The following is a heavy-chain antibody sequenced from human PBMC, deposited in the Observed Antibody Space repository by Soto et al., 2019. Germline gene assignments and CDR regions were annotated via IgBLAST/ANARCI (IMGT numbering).Heavy chain of an antibody. CDR1: GFTFSSYA. Sequence: QVQLVESGGGVVQPGRSLRLSCAASGFTFSSYAMHWVRQAPGKGLEWVAVISYDGSNKYYADSVKGRFTISRDNSKNTLYLQMNRLRAEDTAVYYCARDSLDYYDSSGYYQIYYYYYGMDVWGQGTTVTVSS. V-gene: IGHV3-30-3*01. D-gene: IGHD3-22*01. J-gene: IGHJ6*02. CDR3: ARDSLDYYDSSGYYQIYYYYYGMDV. CDR2: ISYDGSNK.